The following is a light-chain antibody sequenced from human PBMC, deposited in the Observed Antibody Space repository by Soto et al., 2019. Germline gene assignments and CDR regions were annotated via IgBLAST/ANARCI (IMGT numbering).Light chain of an antibody. Sequence: EIVLTQSPGTLSLSPGERATLSCRASQSVSSSYLAWYQQKPGQAPRLLIYGASSRATGIPDRFSGSGSGTAFTLTISRLEPEDFAEDYCQQYGSSPFSQGTRLEIK. CDR3: QQYGSSP. CDR1: QSVSSSY. J-gene: IGKJ5*01. CDR2: GAS. V-gene: IGKV3-20*01.